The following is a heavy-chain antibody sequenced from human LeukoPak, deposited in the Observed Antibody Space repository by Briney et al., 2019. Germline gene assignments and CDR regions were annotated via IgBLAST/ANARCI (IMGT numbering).Heavy chain of an antibody. J-gene: IGHJ3*02. V-gene: IGHV1-46*01. CDR2: INLSGGST. CDR3: ARPSWIKNAFDI. CDR1: GYTFTSYY. Sequence: GASVKVSCKASGYTFTSYYMHWVRQAHGQGLEWMGIINLSGGSTTYAQTFQGRVTMTRDMSTSTVYMELSSLRSEDTAVFYCARPSWIKNAFDIWGQGTMVTVSS. D-gene: IGHD5-12*01.